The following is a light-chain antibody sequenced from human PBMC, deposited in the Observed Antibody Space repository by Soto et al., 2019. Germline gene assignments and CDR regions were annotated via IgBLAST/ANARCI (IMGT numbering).Light chain of an antibody. CDR1: SSDIGRYNL. Sequence: QSVLTQPASVSGSPGQSITISCTGTSSDIGRYNLVSWYQQHPGKAPKLIIYEDIERPSGVSDRFSGSKSGNTASLTIAGIQTEDEADSDCCSYAGGASVGFGGGTKLTVL. V-gene: IGLV2-23*01. CDR3: CSYAGGASVG. CDR2: EDI. J-gene: IGLJ2*01.